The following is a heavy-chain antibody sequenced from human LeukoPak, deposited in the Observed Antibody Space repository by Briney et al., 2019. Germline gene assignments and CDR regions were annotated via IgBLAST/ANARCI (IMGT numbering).Heavy chain of an antibody. Sequence: KPSETLSLTCTVSGGSISSYYWSWIRQPPGKGLEWIGYIYYSGNTNYNPSLKSRVTISVDTSKNHLSLSLNSVTAADTAVYYCAASLWFGIYPDYWGQGSLVTVSS. V-gene: IGHV4-59*12. CDR2: IYYSGNT. J-gene: IGHJ4*02. D-gene: IGHD3-10*01. CDR1: GGSISSYY. CDR3: AASLWFGIYPDY.